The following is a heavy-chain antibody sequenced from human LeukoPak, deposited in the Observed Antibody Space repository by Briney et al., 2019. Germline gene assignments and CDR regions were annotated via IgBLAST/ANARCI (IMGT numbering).Heavy chain of an antibody. CDR2: IQYDGSQK. CDR1: GLSFSNYG. J-gene: IGHJ4*02. D-gene: IGHD3-16*01. V-gene: IGHV3-30*02. Sequence: GGSLRLSCAASGLSFSNYGMHWVRQAPGKGLEWVAYIQYDGSQKYYGDSVKGRFTISRDNSKNTVHLQMNSLRDEDTALYYCARDLLSLPHKYFDSWGQGTLVTVSS. CDR3: ARDLLSLPHKYFDS.